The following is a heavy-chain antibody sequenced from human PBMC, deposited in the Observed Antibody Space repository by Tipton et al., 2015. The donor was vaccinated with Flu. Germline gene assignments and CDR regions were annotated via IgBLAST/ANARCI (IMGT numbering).Heavy chain of an antibody. CDR3: ARVGGSSYYYYGMDV. CDR1: GGSISSYY. Sequence: TLSLTCTVSGGSISSYYWSWIRQPPGKGLEWIGYIYYSGSTNYNPSLKSRVTISVDTSKNQFSLKLSSVTAADTAVYYCARVGGSSYYYYGMDVWGQGPIGH. V-gene: IGHV4-59*01. CDR2: IYYSGST. D-gene: IGHD1-26*01. J-gene: IGHJ6*02.